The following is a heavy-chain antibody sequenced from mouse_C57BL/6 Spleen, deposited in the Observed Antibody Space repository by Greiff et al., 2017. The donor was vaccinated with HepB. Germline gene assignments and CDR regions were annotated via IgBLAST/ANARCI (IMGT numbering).Heavy chain of an antibody. D-gene: IGHD2-5*01. J-gene: IGHJ4*01. CDR2: IYPGSGST. Sequence: QVQLQQPGAELVKPGASVKMSCKASGYTFTSYWITWVKQRPGQGLEWIGDIYPGSGSTNYNEKFKSKATLTVDTSSSTAYMQLSSLTSEHSAVYYCARDYYSNYGYAMDYWGQGTSVTVSS. V-gene: IGHV1-55*01. CDR3: ARDYYSNYGYAMDY. CDR1: GYTFTSYW.